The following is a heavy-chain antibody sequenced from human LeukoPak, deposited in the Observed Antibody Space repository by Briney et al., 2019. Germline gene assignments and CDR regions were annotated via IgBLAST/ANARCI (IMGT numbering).Heavy chain of an antibody. CDR3: AKDHRGGADYLVAASYYYGMDV. CDR1: GFTFNTYA. D-gene: IGHD2-21*01. J-gene: IGHJ6*02. Sequence: GGSLRLSCAASGFTFNTYAMSWVRQAPGKGLEWVSGISGSGGNTYYADSVKGRFTISRDNSKNTLYLQMNTLRAEDTAVYYCAKDHRGGADYLVAASYYYGMDVWGQGTTVTVSS. CDR2: ISGSGGNT. V-gene: IGHV3-23*01.